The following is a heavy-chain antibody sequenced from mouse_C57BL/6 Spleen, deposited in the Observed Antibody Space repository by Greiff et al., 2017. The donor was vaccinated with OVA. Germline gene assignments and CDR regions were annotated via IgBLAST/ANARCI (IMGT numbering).Heavy chain of an antibody. V-gene: IGHV1-22*01. CDR2: INPTNGGT. Sequence: EVQLQQSGPELVKPGASVKMSCKASGYTFTDYNMHWVKQSPGKSLEWIGYINPTNGGTSYNQKFKGKATLTVNKSSSTAYMELRSLTSEDSAVYYCARDGYYGSSYDFDYWGQGTTLTVSS. J-gene: IGHJ2*01. CDR3: ARDGYYGSSYDFDY. D-gene: IGHD1-1*01. CDR1: GYTFTDYN.